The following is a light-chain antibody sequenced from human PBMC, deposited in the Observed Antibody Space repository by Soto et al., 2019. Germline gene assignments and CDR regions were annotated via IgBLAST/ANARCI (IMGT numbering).Light chain of an antibody. CDR1: SNDVGSYNL. Sequence: QSERTRAASGCGARGQASTITSTGTSNDVGSYNLVSWYQQHPGKAPKLMIYEVSKRPSGVSNRFSGSKSGNTASLTISGLQAEDEADYYCCSYAGSYIYVFGTGTKVTVL. CDR3: CSYAGSYIYV. CDR2: EVS. V-gene: IGLV2-23*02. J-gene: IGLJ1*01.